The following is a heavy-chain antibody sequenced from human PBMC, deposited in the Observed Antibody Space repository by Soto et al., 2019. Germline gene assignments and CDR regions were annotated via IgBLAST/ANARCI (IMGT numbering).Heavy chain of an antibody. J-gene: IGHJ4*02. CDR1: GCTFSSYA. CDR2: IIPIFGTA. CDR3: ARDSAAAFDY. Sequence: AVKVSCKASGCTFSSYAISGVLQAPGQGLEWMGGIIPIFGTANYAQKFQGRVTITADESTSTAYMELSSLRSEDTAVYYCARDSAAAFDYWGQGTLVTVSS. V-gene: IGHV1-69*13. D-gene: IGHD6-13*01.